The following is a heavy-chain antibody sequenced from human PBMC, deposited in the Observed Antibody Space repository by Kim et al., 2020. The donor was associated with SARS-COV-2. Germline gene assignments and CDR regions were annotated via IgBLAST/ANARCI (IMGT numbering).Heavy chain of an antibody. V-gene: IGHV3-7*01. Sequence: GGSLRLSCAASGFSFNNYWMSWVRQAPGKGLEWVANINKNGSEKYYVASLKGRFTISRDNAENSLYLQMNTLRAEDTAVYYCASAPFGRGAMYCFHYWGQGTLVTVSS. CDR2: INKNGSEK. D-gene: IGHD1-26*01. CDR3: ASAPFGRGAMYCFHY. CDR1: GFSFNNYW. J-gene: IGHJ4*01.